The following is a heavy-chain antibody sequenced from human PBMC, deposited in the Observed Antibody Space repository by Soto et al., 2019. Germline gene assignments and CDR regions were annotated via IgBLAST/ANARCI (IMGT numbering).Heavy chain of an antibody. V-gene: IGHV3-33*01. J-gene: IGHJ4*02. CDR3: ARGPDYYDSNGSFGVVDS. Sequence: GGSLRLSCAASGFTFSSFGMHWVSQAPGKGLEWVAIIWYDGSNEYYADSVKGRFTISRDNSKNTLYLQMNSLRAEDTAVYYCARGPDYYDSNGSFGVVDSWGQGTLVTVSS. D-gene: IGHD3-22*01. CDR2: IWYDGSNE. CDR1: GFTFSSFG.